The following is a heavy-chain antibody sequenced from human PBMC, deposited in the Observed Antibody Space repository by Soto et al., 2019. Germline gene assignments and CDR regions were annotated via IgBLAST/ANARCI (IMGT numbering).Heavy chain of an antibody. CDR3: ARQGFGVLHGLVDV. Sequence: QVQLQESGPGLVKPSETLSLSCTVSGGSISSYHWSWIRQTPGKGLEWIGYVHYSWGSNYNPSLKSRVAISLDTSKRQFSLKLTSVTATDTAVYYCARQGFGVLHGLVDVWGQGTTVTVSS. CDR2: VHYSWGS. V-gene: IGHV4-59*08. J-gene: IGHJ6*02. D-gene: IGHD3-10*01. CDR1: GGSISSYH.